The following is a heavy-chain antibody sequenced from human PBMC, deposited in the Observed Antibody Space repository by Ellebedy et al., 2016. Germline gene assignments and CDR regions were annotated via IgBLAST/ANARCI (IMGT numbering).Heavy chain of an antibody. CDR1: GGSISSSSYY. J-gene: IGHJ4*02. CDR3: ARVASGSYVY. D-gene: IGHD1-26*01. CDR2: IYYSGST. Sequence: SETPSLTCTVSGGSISSSSYYWGWIRQPPGKGLEWIGSIYYSGSTYYNPSLKSRVTISVDTSKNQFSLKLSSVTAADTAVYYCARVASGSYVYWGQGTLVTVSS. V-gene: IGHV4-39*01.